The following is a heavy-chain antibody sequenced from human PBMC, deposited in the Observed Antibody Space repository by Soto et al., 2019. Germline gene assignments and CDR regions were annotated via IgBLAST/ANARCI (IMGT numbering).Heavy chain of an antibody. CDR3: ARDVGATGD. V-gene: IGHV1-3*01. CDR1: GYTFTSYA. D-gene: IGHD1-26*01. Sequence: QVQLVQSGAEVKKPGASVKVFCKASGYTFTSYAMHWVRQAPGQRLEWMGWINAGNGNTKYSQKFQGRVTMTRDTSARTAYMELSSLRPDDTAVYYCARDVGATGDWGQGTLVTVSS. J-gene: IGHJ4*02. CDR2: INAGNGNT.